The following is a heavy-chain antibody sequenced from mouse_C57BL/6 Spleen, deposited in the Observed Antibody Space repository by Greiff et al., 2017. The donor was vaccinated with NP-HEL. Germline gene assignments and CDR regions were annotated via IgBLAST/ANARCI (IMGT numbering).Heavy chain of an antibody. CDR2: IDPSDSYT. CDR1: GYTFTSYW. D-gene: IGHD2-3*01. J-gene: IGHJ4*01. Sequence: QVQLQQSGAELVKPGASVKLSCKASGYTFTSYWMQWVKQRPGQGLEWIGEIDPSDSYTNYNQKFKGKATLTVDTSSSTAYMQLSSLTSEDSAVDYCAKDDGYYYAMDYWGQGTSVTVSS. CDR3: AKDDGYYYAMDY. V-gene: IGHV1-50*01.